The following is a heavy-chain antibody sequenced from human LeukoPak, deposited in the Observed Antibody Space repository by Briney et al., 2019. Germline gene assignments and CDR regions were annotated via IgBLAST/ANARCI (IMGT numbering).Heavy chain of an antibody. CDR1: GGSFSGYY. CDR3: ARRPHYSSGWYGK. Sequence: SETLSLTCAVYGGSFSGYYWSWIRQPPGKGLEWIGEINHSGSTNYNPSLKSRVTISVDTSKNQFSLKLSSVTAAGTAVYYCARRPHYSSGWYGKWGQGTLVTVSS. V-gene: IGHV4-34*01. J-gene: IGHJ4*02. CDR2: INHSGST. D-gene: IGHD6-19*01.